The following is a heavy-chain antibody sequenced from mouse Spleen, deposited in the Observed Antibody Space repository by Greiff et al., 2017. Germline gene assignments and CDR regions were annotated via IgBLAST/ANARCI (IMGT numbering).Heavy chain of an antibody. D-gene: IGHD2-4*01. CDR2: ISSGSSTI. J-gene: IGHJ4*01. Sequence: EVQRVESGGGLVKPGGSLKLSCAASGFTFSDYGMHWVRQAPEKGLEWVAYISSGSSTIYYADTVKGRFTISRDNAKNTLFLQMTSLRSEDTAMYYCARNVKYDYDEDYYAMDYWGQGTSVTVSS. V-gene: IGHV5-17*01. CDR1: GFTFSDYG. CDR3: ARNVKYDYDEDYYAMDY.